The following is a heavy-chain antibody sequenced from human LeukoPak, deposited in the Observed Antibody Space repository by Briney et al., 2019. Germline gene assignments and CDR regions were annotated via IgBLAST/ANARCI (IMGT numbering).Heavy chain of an antibody. V-gene: IGHV4-4*07. CDR3: ARHHTYSSSWYSHFDY. J-gene: IGHJ4*02. D-gene: IGHD6-13*01. Sequence: SETLSLTCTVSGGSISSYYWSWIRQPAGKGLEWIGRIYTSGSTNYNPSLKSRVTMSVDTSKNQFSLKLSSVTAADTAVYYCARHHTYSSSWYSHFDYWGQGTLVTLSS. CDR1: GGSISSYY. CDR2: IYTSGST.